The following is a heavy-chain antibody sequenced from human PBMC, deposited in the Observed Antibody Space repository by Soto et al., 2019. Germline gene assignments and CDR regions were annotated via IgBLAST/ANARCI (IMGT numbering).Heavy chain of an antibody. D-gene: IGHD3-10*01. V-gene: IGHV4-4*07. CDR1: GGSIRSYY. Sequence: PSETLSLTCTVSGGSIRSYYWSWIRQPAGKGLEWIGRIYTSGSTNYNPSLKSRVTMSVDTSKNQFSLKLSSVTAADTAVYYCAREMALLWFGELSNNYYYGMDVWGQGTTVTVSS. CDR2: IYTSGST. J-gene: IGHJ6*02. CDR3: AREMALLWFGELSNNYYYGMDV.